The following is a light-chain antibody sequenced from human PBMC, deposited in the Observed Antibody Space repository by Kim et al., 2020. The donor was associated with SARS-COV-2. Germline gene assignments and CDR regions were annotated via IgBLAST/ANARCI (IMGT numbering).Light chain of an antibody. J-gene: IGLJ3*02. CDR3: QAWDSSSNWV. CDR2: RNS. Sequence: SPGQTARITCVGNNLGSKTACWYQQKPGQAPVLVIYRNSKRPSGIPERFSGSNSGNTATLTISGAQAVDEADYYCQAWDSSSNWVFGGGTQLTVL. V-gene: IGLV3-1*01. CDR1: NLGSKT.